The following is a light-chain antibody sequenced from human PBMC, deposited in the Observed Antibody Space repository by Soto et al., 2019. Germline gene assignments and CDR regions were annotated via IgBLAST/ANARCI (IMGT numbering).Light chain of an antibody. Sequence: EIVLTQSPGTVSLSPGERATVSCRASQSVGSSYLAWYQQKPGQAPRLLLYGASSRATGIPDRFSGSGSGTDFTLTISRLEPEDFAVYYCQHCGSSHAPFGGGTKVDIK. CDR3: QHCGSSHAP. V-gene: IGKV3-20*01. CDR1: QSVGSSY. CDR2: GAS. J-gene: IGKJ4*01.